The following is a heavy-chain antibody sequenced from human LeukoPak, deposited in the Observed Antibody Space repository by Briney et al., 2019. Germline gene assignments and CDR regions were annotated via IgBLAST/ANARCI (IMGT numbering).Heavy chain of an antibody. CDR2: INPSGGGT. V-gene: IGHV1-46*01. Sequence: ASVKVSCVASGYTSTSYYIYWVRQAPGQGLEWMGVINPSGGGTSYAQKFQGRVTMTRDTSTSTVYMDLRSLRSEDTAVYFCARDMLPVPSNGFDPWGQGTLVTVSS. CDR3: ARDMLPVPSNGFDP. D-gene: IGHD2-8*01. J-gene: IGHJ5*02. CDR1: GYTSTSYY.